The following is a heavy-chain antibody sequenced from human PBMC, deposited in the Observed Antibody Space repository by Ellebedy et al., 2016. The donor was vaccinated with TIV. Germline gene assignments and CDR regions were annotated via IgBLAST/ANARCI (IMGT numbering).Heavy chain of an antibody. J-gene: IGHJ3*01. CDR3: AIGGTAGGFDV. Sequence: GGSLRLSXKASGFIFSSPWMSWVRQVPGKGLEWVANIKEDGSEEYYGDSVKGRCTIFRDNDKNSLNLQMVSLRAEDTAVYYCAIGGTAGGFDVWGQGTMVTVSS. CDR2: IKEDGSEE. D-gene: IGHD2-8*02. CDR1: GFIFSSPW. V-gene: IGHV3-7*01.